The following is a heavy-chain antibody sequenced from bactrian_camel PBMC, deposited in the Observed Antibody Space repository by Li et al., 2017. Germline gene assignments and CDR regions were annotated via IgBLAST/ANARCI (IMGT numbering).Heavy chain of an antibody. CDR1: GFTFTTSD. V-gene: IGHV3S40*01. Sequence: VQLVESGGGLVQPGGSLTLSCAASGFTFTTSDMSWVRQAPGKGLVWISSIDSRKGSTYYADSVKGRFTISKDNAKNTLYLQMKSLKLEDTAMYYCAAEYGSHGGVWDERDYGYWGQGTQVTVS. J-gene: IGHJ6*01. CDR2: IDSRKGST. CDR3: AAEYGSHGGVWDERDYGY. D-gene: IGHD5*01.